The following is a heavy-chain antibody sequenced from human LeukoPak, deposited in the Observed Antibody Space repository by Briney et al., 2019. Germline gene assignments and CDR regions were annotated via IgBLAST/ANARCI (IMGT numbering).Heavy chain of an antibody. CDR3: ARGRAAAVYFDY. J-gene: IGHJ4*02. CDR2: IIPIFGTA. V-gene: IGHV1-69*05. Sequence: SAKVSCKASGGTFSSYAISWVRQAPGQGLEWMGGIIPIFGTANYAQKFQGRVTITTDESTSTAYMELSRLRSDDTAVYYCARGRAAAVYFDYWGQGTLVTVSS. D-gene: IGHD6-13*01. CDR1: GGTFSSYA.